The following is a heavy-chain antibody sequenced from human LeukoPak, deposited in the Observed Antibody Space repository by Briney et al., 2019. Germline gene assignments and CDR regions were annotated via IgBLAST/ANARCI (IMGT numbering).Heavy chain of an antibody. V-gene: IGHV1-2*02. CDR1: GYTFTGYY. D-gene: IGHD6-13*01. J-gene: IGHJ4*02. CDR2: INPNSGGT. Sequence: ASVKVSCKASGYTFTGYYMHWVRQAPGQGLEWMGWINPNSGGTNYAQKFQGRVTITADKSTSTAYMELSSLRSEDTAVYHCARSSSWTRYYFDYWGQGTLVTVSS. CDR3: ARSSSWTRYYFDY.